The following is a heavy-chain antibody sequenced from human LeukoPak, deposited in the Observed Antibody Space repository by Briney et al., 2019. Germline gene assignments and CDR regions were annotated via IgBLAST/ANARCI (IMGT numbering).Heavy chain of an antibody. D-gene: IGHD3-3*01. J-gene: IGHJ6*02. V-gene: IGHV5-51*01. CDR2: IYPGDSDT. CDR1: GYSFTSYW. CDR3: ARVGITIFGVAPYYYYGMDV. Sequence: GASLQISCKGSGYSFTSYWIGWVRQMPGKGLEWMGIIYPGDSDTRYSPSFQGQVTISADKSISTAYLQWSSLKASDTAMYYCARVGITIFGVAPYYYYGMDVWGQGTTVTVSS.